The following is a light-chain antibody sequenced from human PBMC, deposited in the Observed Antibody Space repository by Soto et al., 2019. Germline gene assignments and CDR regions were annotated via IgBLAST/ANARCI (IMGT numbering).Light chain of an antibody. CDR1: SSDVGGYNY. J-gene: IGLJ2*01. Sequence: QSALTKPPSASGSPGQSVTISCTGTSSDVGGYNYVSWYPQHPGKAPKLMISEVSKRPSGVPDRFSGSKSGNTASLTVSGLQAEAEDDYYCSSYADSLVLFGGGTKLTVL. V-gene: IGLV2-8*01. CDR2: EVS. CDR3: SSYADSLVL.